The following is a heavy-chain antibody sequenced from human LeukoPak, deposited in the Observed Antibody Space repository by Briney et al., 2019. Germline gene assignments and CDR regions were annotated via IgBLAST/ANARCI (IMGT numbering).Heavy chain of an antibody. J-gene: IGHJ4*02. Sequence: PGGSLRLSCAASGFTFSSYSMNWVRQAPGKGLEWVSSISSSSSFIYYADSVKGRFTISRDIAKNSLYLQMNSLRAEDTAVYYCARTDYYDKSIDYWGQGTLVTVSS. CDR2: ISSSSSFI. CDR3: ARTDYYDKSIDY. D-gene: IGHD3-22*01. CDR1: GFTFSSYS. V-gene: IGHV3-21*01.